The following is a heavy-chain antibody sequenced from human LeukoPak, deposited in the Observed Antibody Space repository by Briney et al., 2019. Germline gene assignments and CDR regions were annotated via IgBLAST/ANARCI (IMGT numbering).Heavy chain of an antibody. CDR3: ARMSAVAGGLDY. V-gene: IGHV3-30*04. Sequence: GGSLRLSCAASGFTFSSYAMHWVRQAPGKGLEWVAVISYDGSNKYYADSVRGRFTISRDNSKNTLYLQMNSLRAEDTAVYYCARMSAVAGGLDYWGQGSLVTVSS. CDR2: ISYDGSNK. D-gene: IGHD6-19*01. CDR1: GFTFSSYA. J-gene: IGHJ4*02.